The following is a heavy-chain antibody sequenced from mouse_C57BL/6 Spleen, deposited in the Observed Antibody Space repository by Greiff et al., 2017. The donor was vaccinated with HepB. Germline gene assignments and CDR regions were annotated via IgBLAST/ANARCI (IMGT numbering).Heavy chain of an antibody. CDR1: GYTFTNYW. CDR2: IYPGGGYT. CDR3: ARGGYYYGSKGGYAMDD. V-gene: IGHV1-63*01. J-gene: IGHJ4*01. D-gene: IGHD1-1*01. Sequence: VQLQQSGAELVRPGTSVKMSCKASGYTFTNYWIGWAKQRPGHGLEWIGDIYPGGGYTNYNEKFKGKATLTADKSSSTAYMQFSSLTSEDSAIYYCARGGYYYGSKGGYAMDDWGQGTSVTVSS.